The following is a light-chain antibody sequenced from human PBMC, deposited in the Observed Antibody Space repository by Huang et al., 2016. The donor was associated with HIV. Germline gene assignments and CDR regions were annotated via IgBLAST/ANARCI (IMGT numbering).Light chain of an antibody. CDR2: DAS. J-gene: IGKJ5*01. CDR1: QSVNSY. V-gene: IGKV3-11*01. Sequence: DIVLTQSPATLSLSPGERATLSCRASQSVNSYLAWYQQKPGQAPRLLIYDASHTATGIPARFSGSGSGTDFTLTISSLEPEDFAVYYCQQRSNWPITFGQGTRLEIK. CDR3: QQRSNWPIT.